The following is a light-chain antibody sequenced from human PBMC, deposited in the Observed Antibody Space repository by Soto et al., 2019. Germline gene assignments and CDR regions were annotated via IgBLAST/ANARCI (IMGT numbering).Light chain of an antibody. J-gene: IGKJ1*01. V-gene: IGKV1-6*01. Sequence: AIQLTQSPSSLSASVGDRVTITCRASQAIRTALGWSQQKPGKVPKLLIYAASTLQSGVPSRFSGSGSGTDFTLTISSLKPEDFATYYCLLDFRYFWAFGQGTKVDIK. CDR3: LLDFRYFWA. CDR2: AAS. CDR1: QAIRTA.